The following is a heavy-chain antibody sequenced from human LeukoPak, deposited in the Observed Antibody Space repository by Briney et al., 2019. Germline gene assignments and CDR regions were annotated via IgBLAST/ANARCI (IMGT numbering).Heavy chain of an antibody. CDR3: ARGQGYCSGGSCYLNCYYYYGMDV. CDR2: MNPNSANT. J-gene: IGHJ6*02. Sequence: ASVKVSCKASGYTFTSYDINWVRQATGQGLEWMGWMNPNSANTGYAQKFQGRVTITRNTSISTAYMELSSLRSEDTAVYYCARGQGYCSGGSCYLNCYYYYGMDVWGQGTTVTVSS. CDR1: GYTFTSYD. D-gene: IGHD2-15*01. V-gene: IGHV1-8*01.